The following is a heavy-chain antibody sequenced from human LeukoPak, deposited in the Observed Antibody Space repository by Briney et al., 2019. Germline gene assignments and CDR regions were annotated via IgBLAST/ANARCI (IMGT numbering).Heavy chain of an antibody. CDR2: ISYDGSNK. Sequence: GGFLRLSCAASGFTFSSYAMQWVRQAPGKGLEWVAIISYDGSNKYYADSVKGRFTISRDNSKNTLYLQMNSLRAEDTAVYYCAKDSSGSSQPYYYYGMDVWGQGTTVTVSS. CDR3: AKDSSGSSQPYYYYGMDV. V-gene: IGHV3-30*04. J-gene: IGHJ6*02. CDR1: GFTFSSYA. D-gene: IGHD1-26*01.